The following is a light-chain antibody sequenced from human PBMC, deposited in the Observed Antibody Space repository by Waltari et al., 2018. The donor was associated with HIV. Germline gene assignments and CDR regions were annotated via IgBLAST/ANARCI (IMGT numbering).Light chain of an antibody. CDR1: QKISSW. CDR2: QAS. J-gene: IGKJ2*01. CDR3: QQYDTFPYT. V-gene: IGKV1-5*01. Sequence: DIQMTQSPSTLSASVGDRVTITCRASQKISSWLAWYQQRPGKAPNLLIYQASTLQGGVPSRFSGSGSGTYFTLTINRLQSDDFGTYYCQQYDTFPYTFGPGTNLEIK.